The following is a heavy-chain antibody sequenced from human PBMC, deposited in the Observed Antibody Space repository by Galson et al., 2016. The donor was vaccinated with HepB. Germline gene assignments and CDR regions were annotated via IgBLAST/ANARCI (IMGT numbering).Heavy chain of an antibody. CDR3: ARFECLCGGDCYFSGGWLVA. Sequence: TLSLTCTVSGGSISSGDYSWTWIRHLSGKGLEWIGNIYYSGSTYYHPSLKRRVTISVDTSKNQLSLQLSAVTAADTAVYYCARFECLCGGDCYFSGGWLVAWRRGTLVTVSS. CDR1: GGSISSGDYS. J-gene: IGHJ5*02. V-gene: IGHV4-30-4*08. CDR2: IYYSGST. D-gene: IGHD2-21*02.